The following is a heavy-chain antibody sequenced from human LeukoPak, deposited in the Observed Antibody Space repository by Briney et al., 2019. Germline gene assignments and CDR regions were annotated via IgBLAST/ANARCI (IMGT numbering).Heavy chain of an antibody. V-gene: IGHV4-39*01. CDR3: HFKYCSSSTCFYYFDY. CDR1: GGSISSSSHY. J-gene: IGHJ4*02. Sequence: SETLSLTCTVSGGSISSSSHYWGWIRQPPGKGLEWIGSIYYSGITYYNPSLRSRVTISVDTSKNQFSLKLSSVTATDTAVYYCHFKYCSSSTCFYYFDYWGQGTLVTVSS. CDR2: IYYSGIT. D-gene: IGHD2-2*01.